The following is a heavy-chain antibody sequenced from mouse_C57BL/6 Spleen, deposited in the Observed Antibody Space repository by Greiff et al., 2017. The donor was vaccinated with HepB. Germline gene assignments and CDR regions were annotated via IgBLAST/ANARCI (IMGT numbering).Heavy chain of an antibody. CDR1: GYTFTDYY. CDR3: ARQLGSHYYAMDY. D-gene: IGHD4-1*02. Sequence: EVQLQQSGPELVKPGASVKISCKASGYTFTDYYMNWVKQSHGKSLEWIGDINPNNGGTSYNQKFKGKATLTVDKSSSTAYMELRSLTSEDSAVYYCARQLGSHYYAMDYWGQGTSVTVSS. V-gene: IGHV1-26*01. CDR2: INPNNGGT. J-gene: IGHJ4*01.